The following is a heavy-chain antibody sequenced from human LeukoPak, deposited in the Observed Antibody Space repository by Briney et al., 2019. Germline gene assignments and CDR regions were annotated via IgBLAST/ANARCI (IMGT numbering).Heavy chain of an antibody. CDR1: GYTFISYG. CDR2: INPDTGGT. Sequence: ASVKVSCKASGYTFISYGISWVRQAPGQGLEWMGWINPDTGGTSYAQRFQGRVTMTRDTSISTACMELSRLTSDDTAVYYCARGGEVCSSTSCYRGHEYWGQGTLVTVSS. CDR3: ARGGEVCSSTSCYRGHEY. D-gene: IGHD2-2*01. J-gene: IGHJ4*02. V-gene: IGHV1-2*02.